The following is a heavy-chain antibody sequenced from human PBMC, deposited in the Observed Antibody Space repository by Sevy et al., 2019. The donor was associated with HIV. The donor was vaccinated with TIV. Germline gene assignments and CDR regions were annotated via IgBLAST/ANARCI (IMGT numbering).Heavy chain of an antibody. CDR3: ARGSRSSIAARLTGDFDY. J-gene: IGHJ4*02. Sequence: RGSLRLSCAASGFTFSSYSMNWVRQAPGKGLEWVSYISSSSSTIYYADSVKGRFTISRDNAKNSLYLQMNSLRDEDTAVYYCARGSRSSIAARLTGDFDYWGQGTLVTVSS. CDR2: ISSSSSTI. CDR1: GFTFSSYS. D-gene: IGHD6-6*01. V-gene: IGHV3-48*02.